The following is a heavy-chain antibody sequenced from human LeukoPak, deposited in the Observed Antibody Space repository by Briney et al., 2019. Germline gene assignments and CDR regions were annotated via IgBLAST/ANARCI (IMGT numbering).Heavy chain of an antibody. D-gene: IGHD2-2*02. CDR3: AKDVVPAVIYYFDY. CDR2: ISYDGSNK. J-gene: IGHJ4*02. CDR1: RFTFSSYG. Sequence: GGSLRLSCAASRFTFSSYGMHWVRQAPGKGLEWVAVISYDGSNKYYADSVKGRFTISRDNSKNTLYLQMNSLRAEDTAVYYCAKDVVPAVIYYFDYWGQGTLVTVSS. V-gene: IGHV3-30*18.